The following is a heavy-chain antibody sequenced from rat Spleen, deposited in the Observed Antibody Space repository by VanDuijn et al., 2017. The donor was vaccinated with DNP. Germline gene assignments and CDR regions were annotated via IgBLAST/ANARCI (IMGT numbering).Heavy chain of an antibody. J-gene: IGHJ2*01. CDR1: GFTFSDYA. CDR3: AREYPWAHYFDY. V-gene: IGHV5-17*01. D-gene: IGHD1-4*01. CDR2: IIYDGSST. Sequence: EVQLVESGGGLVQPGRSLKLSCAASGFTFSDYAMAWVRQSPKKGLEWVATIIYDGSSTYYRDSVKGRFTISRDNAKNTLYLQMDSLRSEDTATYYCAREYPWAHYFDYWGQGVMVTVSS.